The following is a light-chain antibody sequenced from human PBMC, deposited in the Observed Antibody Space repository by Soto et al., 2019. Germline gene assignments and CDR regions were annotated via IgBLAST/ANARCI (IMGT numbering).Light chain of an antibody. CDR1: QDISNF. CDR2: SAN. Sequence: DIQMTQSPSDMSASVGDRVTITCRASQDISNFLVWFQQRPGKVPKRLMYSANRLESGVPSRFSGSGSETEFTLTISRLQPDDFATYFCHSRAFGQGTRLEI. V-gene: IGKV1-17*03. J-gene: IGKJ5*01. CDR3: HSRA.